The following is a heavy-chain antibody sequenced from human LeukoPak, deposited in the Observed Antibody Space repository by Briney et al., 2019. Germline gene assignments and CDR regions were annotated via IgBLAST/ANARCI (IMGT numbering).Heavy chain of an antibody. D-gene: IGHD6-19*01. CDR1: GGSISSYY. V-gene: IGHV4-59*01. Sequence: PSETLSLTCTVSGGSISSYYWSWIRQPPGKGLEWIGYIYYSGSTNYNPSLKSRVTISVDTSKNQFSLKLSSVTAADTAVYYCARAPYSRGWYLVDYWGQGTLVTVSS. J-gene: IGHJ4*02. CDR2: IYYSGST. CDR3: ARAPYSRGWYLVDY.